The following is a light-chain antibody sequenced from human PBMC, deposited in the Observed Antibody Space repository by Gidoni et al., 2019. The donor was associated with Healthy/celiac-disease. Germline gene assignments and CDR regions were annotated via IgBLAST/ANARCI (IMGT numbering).Light chain of an antibody. CDR2: KAS. CDR1: QSISSW. J-gene: IGKJ1*01. Sequence: LQMTQAPSPLSASVGDRVTITCRASQSISSWLAWYQQKPGKAPKLLIYKASSLESGVPSRFSGSGSGTEFTLTISSLQPDDFATYYCQQYNSYSWTFGQGTKVEIK. CDR3: QQYNSYSWT. V-gene: IGKV1-5*03.